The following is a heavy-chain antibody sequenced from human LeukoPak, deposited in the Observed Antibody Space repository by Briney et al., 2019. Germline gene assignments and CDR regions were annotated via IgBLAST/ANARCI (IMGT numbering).Heavy chain of an antibody. D-gene: IGHD3-22*01. V-gene: IGHV1-18*01. J-gene: IGHJ4*02. CDR2: ISAYNGST. CDR1: GYTFTSYG. Sequence: ASVKVSCKASGYTFTSYGISWVRQAPGQGLEWMGWISAYNGSTNYAQKLQGRVTMTTDTSTSTAYMELRSLRSDDTAVYYCARDKGYDSSGYFDYWGQGTLVTVSS. CDR3: ARDKGYDSSGYFDY.